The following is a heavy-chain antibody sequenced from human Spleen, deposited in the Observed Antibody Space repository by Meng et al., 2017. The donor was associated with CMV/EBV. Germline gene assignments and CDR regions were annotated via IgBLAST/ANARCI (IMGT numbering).Heavy chain of an antibody. V-gene: IGHV3-53*01. CDR2: IYSGGST. CDR1: GFTVSSNY. CDR3: ARDPPGYYYYGMDV. Sequence: GESLKISCAASGFTVSSNYMSWVRQAPGKGLEWVSVIYSGGSTYYADSVKGRFTISRDNSKNTLYLQMNSLRAEDTAVYYCARDPPGYYYYGMDVWGQGTTVTVSS. J-gene: IGHJ6*02. D-gene: IGHD1-14*01.